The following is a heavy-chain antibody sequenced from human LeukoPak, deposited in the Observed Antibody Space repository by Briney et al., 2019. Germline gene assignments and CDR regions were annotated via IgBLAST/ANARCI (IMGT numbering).Heavy chain of an antibody. CDR2: IWYDGSNK. CDR1: GFTFSSYS. J-gene: IGHJ6*02. Sequence: GGSLRLSCAASGFTFSSYSMNWVRQAPGKGLEWVAVIWYDGSNKYYADSVKGRFTISRDNSKNTLYLQMNSLRAEDTAVYYCASPAGIAVAGTGPYYGMDVWGQGTTVTVSS. V-gene: IGHV3-33*08. D-gene: IGHD6-19*01. CDR3: ASPAGIAVAGTGPYYGMDV.